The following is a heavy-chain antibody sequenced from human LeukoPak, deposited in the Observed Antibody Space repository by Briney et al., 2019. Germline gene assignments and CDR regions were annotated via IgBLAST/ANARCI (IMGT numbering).Heavy chain of an antibody. CDR1: GFTFSDYV. CDR2: ISYDGTNE. V-gene: IGHV3-30*01. J-gene: IGHJ4*02. Sequence: GGSLRLSCAASGFTFSDYVMHWVRQAPGKGLEWVAFISYDGTNEDHADSVKGRFTISRDNSKNTLYLQMNSLRGEDTAVYYCARGYCSSTSCYHYFDYWGQGALVTVSS. D-gene: IGHD2-2*01. CDR3: ARGYCSSTSCYHYFDY.